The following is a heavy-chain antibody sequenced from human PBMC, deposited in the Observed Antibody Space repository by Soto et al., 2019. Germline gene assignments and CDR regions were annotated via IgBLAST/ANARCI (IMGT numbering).Heavy chain of an antibody. CDR1: GFLVNSAY. J-gene: IGHJ4*02. Sequence: EVQLVESGGGLIPPGGSLRLSCAASGFLVNSAYMTWVRQAPGKGLEWLSMINRDGSTLYAESVKGRFTISRDNSKNRLDLQMNSLRAEDTAMYYCARSGYSFAWGYWGQGTLVIVTS. CDR2: INRDGST. D-gene: IGHD5-18*01. V-gene: IGHV3-53*01. CDR3: ARSGYSFAWGY.